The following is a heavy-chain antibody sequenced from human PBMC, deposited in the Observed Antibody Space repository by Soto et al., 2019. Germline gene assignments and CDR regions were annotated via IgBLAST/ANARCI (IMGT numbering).Heavy chain of an antibody. CDR2: IYPADSDT. D-gene: IGHD4-17*01. V-gene: IGHV5-51*01. J-gene: IGHJ5*01. Sequence: PGESLKISCETSGFTFTNYWIVWVRQVPGKGLEWMGLIYPADSDTRYNPSFQGQVTISADTSTNTAFLHWSSLSASDSATYFCARSLRSWLRCRDFFYPWTQRTPVTVSS. CDR1: GFTFTNYW. CDR3: ARSLRSWLRCRDFFYP.